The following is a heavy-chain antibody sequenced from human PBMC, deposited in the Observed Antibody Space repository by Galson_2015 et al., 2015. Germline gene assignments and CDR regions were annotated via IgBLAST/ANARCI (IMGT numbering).Heavy chain of an antibody. CDR3: VSRGSIPFGY. CDR2: INSDGGSI. V-gene: IGHV3-74*01. Sequence: SLRLSCAASGFTFSSYWMHWVRQAPGKGLEWVARINSDGGSITYADSVKGRFTNSRDNAKNTLYLQMNSLRAEDAAVYYCVSRGSIPFGYGGQGPRVPASS. J-gene: IGHJ4*02. D-gene: IGHD3-10*01. CDR1: GFTFSSYW.